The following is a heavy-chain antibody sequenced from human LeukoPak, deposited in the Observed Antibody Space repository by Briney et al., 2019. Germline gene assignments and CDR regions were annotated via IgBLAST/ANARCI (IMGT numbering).Heavy chain of an antibody. V-gene: IGHV3-11*01. Sequence: GGSLRLSCAASGFTFSDYYVSWIRQAPGKGLEWVSYISSSGSTIYYADSVKGRFTISRDNSKNTLYLQMNSLRAEDTAVYYCAKDRLAYSYAQPFDDWGQGTLVTVSS. D-gene: IGHD5-18*01. J-gene: IGHJ4*02. CDR1: GFTFSDYY. CDR2: ISSSGSTI. CDR3: AKDRLAYSYAQPFDD.